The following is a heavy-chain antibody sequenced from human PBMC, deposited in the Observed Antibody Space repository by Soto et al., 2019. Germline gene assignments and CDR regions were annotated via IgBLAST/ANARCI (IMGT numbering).Heavy chain of an antibody. D-gene: IGHD1-1*01. V-gene: IGHV3-53*01. CDR1: GLTVSGKKY. J-gene: IGHJ3*01. CDR2: LYDVDGS. CDR3: ATWNEREHAYDV. Sequence: PGGSLRLSCAAFGLTVSGKKYVAWVRQAPGKGMEWVSALYDVDGSFYADSVKGRFTTSSDSSKTTVYLQMNGLRPDDTAVYYCATWNEREHAYDVWGQGTTVTVPS.